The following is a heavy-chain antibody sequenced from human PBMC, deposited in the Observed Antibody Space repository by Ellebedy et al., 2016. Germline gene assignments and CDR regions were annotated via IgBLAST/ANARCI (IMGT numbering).Heavy chain of an antibody. CDR1: GFTVSSSY. J-gene: IGHJ4*02. CDR2: IKQDGTKT. Sequence: GESLKISCAASGFTVSSSYVSWVRQAPGKGLEWVANIKQDGTKTYHVDSVKGRFTISRDNARSLLYLQMNSLRVEDTAVYYCASLAGRQRYNDWGQGILVTVST. V-gene: IGHV3-7*01. CDR3: ASLAGRQRYND. D-gene: IGHD6-6*01.